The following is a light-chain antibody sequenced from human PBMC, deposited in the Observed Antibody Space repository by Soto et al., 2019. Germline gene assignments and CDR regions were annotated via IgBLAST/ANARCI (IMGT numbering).Light chain of an antibody. CDR3: CSYAGSSTYV. V-gene: IGLV2-23*01. CDR2: EGS. J-gene: IGLJ1*01. Sequence: QSVLTQPASVSGTPGQSITISCPGTSSDVGSYNLVSWYQQHPGKAPKLMIYEGSKRPSGVSNRLSGSKSGNPASLTMSGLQAEDEADYDCCSYAGSSTYVSGTGTKVKVL. CDR1: SSDVGSYNL.